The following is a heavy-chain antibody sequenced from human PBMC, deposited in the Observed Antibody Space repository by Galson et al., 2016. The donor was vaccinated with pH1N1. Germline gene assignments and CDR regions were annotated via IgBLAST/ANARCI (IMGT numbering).Heavy chain of an antibody. CDR1: GYSFTSYW. J-gene: IGHJ6*02. CDR3: ARGPGTMVRGVFLYYYYGMDV. Sequence: QSGAEVKKPGESLKISCKGSGYSFTSYWIGWVRQMPGKGLEWMGIIYPSDSDTKYSPSFQGQVTISADKSISTAYLQWSSLKASDTAMYYCARGPGTMVRGVFLYYYYGMDVWGQGTTVTVSS. D-gene: IGHD3-10*01. CDR2: IYPSDSDT. V-gene: IGHV5-51*01.